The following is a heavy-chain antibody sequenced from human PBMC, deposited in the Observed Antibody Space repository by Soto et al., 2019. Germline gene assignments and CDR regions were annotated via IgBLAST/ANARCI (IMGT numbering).Heavy chain of an antibody. Sequence: SETLSLTCTVSGDSISHNYWSWMRQPPGKGLEWIAYIYNSGSTKYNPSLMSRLTISEDTSKNQFSLKVRSVTAADTAVYYCARLSSYGDYAHWGQGTLVTVSS. D-gene: IGHD4-17*01. CDR2: IYNSGST. V-gene: IGHV4-59*08. J-gene: IGHJ4*02. CDR1: GDSISHNY. CDR3: ARLSSYGDYAH.